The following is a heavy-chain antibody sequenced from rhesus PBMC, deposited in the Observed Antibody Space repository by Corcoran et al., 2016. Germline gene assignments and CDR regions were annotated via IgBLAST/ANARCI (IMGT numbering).Heavy chain of an antibody. CDR3: ARDITCTGRGCPYYFDY. CDR1: GGSISDAYY. Sequence: QVQLQESGPGLVKPSETLSLTCAVSGGSISDAYYWSWLRQPPGKGLEWIGYIYGIGGGTTYKPAVKNRVPISIETSKNQFALKLSSVTVADTAVYYCARDITCTGRGCPYYFDYWGQGVLVTVSS. V-gene: IGHV4-106*01. J-gene: IGHJ4*01. D-gene: IGHD2-21*01. CDR2: IYGIGGGT.